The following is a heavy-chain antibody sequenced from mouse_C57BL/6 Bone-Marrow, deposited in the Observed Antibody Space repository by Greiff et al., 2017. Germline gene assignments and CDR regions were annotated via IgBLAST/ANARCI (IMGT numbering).Heavy chain of an antibody. Sequence: VQLQQSGPELVKPGASVKISCKASGYTFTDYYMNWVKQSHGKSLEWIGDINPNNGGTSYNQKFKGKATLTVDKSSSTAYMELRSLTSEDSAVYYCARGLGRLAYWGQGTLVTVSA. J-gene: IGHJ3*01. V-gene: IGHV1-26*01. CDR3: ARGLGRLAY. CDR2: INPNNGGT. CDR1: GYTFTDYY. D-gene: IGHD4-1*01.